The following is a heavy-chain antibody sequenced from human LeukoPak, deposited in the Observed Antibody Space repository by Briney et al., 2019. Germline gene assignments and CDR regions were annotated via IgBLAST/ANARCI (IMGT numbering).Heavy chain of an antibody. J-gene: IGHJ4*02. CDR3: ARPPHYYYDSSGYD. CDR2: VNPNSGGT. D-gene: IGHD3-22*01. V-gene: IGHV1-2*02. CDR1: GYTFTSYG. Sequence: ASVKVSCKASGYTFTSYGISWVRQAPGQGLEWMGWVNPNSGGTNYAQKFQGRVTMTRDTSISTAYMELSRLRSDDTAVYYCARPPHYYYDSSGYDWGQGTLVTVSS.